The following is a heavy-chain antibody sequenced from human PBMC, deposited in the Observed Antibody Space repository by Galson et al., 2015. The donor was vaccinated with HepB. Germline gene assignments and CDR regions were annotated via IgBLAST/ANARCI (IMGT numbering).Heavy chain of an antibody. Sequence: SLRLSCAASGFTFSSYGMHWVRQAPGKGLEWGAVIWYDGSNKYYADSVKGRFTISSDNSKNTLYLQMNSLRAEDTAVYYCARDRPGYYDFWSGPADVWGKGTTVTVSS. CDR3: ARDRPGYYDFWSGPADV. V-gene: IGHV3-33*01. J-gene: IGHJ6*04. D-gene: IGHD3-3*01. CDR2: IWYDGSNK. CDR1: GFTFSSYG.